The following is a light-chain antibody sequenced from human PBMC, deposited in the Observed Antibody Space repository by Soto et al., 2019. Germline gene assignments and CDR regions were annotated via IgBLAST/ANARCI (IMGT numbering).Light chain of an antibody. V-gene: IGKV1-5*01. J-gene: IGKJ1*01. CDR1: QSISDS. CDR3: QQYYSYPWT. CDR2: DVS. Sequence: QSPSTLSASVGDRVTITCRASQSISDSLAWYQQKPGKAPDLLISDVSKLQSGVPSRFSGSGSGTDFTLTISCLQSEDFATYYCQQYYSYPWTFGQGTKVDI.